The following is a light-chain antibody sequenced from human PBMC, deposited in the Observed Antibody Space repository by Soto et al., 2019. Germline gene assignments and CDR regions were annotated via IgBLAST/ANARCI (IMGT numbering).Light chain of an antibody. Sequence: EIVMTQSPATLSVSPGERATLSCRASQSISNNLAWYQQKPGQAPRLLIYGASTRAIGIPARFSGSGSGTEFTRTISSLQSEDFAVYYCQQYGDWPLTFGGETKVEIK. CDR2: GAS. CDR1: QSISNN. CDR3: QQYGDWPLT. V-gene: IGKV3-15*01. J-gene: IGKJ4*01.